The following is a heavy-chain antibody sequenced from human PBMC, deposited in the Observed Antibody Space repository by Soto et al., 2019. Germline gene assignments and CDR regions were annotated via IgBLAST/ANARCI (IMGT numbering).Heavy chain of an antibody. CDR2: IWHDGSNK. CDR3: ARGAEQVAPAGRPYYYGMDV. J-gene: IGHJ6*02. V-gene: IGHV3-33*01. D-gene: IGHD2-2*01. Sequence: GGSLRLSCAASGFTFSSYGMHWVRQAPGKGLEWVAVIWHDGSNKYYADSVKGRFTISRDNSKNTLYLQMNSLRAEDTAVYYCARGAEQVAPAGRPYYYGMDVWGQGTTVTVSS. CDR1: GFTFSSYG.